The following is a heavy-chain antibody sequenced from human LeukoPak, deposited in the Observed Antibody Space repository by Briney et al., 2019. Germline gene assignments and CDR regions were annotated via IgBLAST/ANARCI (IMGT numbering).Heavy chain of an antibody. V-gene: IGHV3-23*01. Sequence: GGSLRLSCAASGFTFSSYSMNWVRQAPGKGLEWVSAISGSGGSTYYADSVKGRFTISRDNSKNTLYLQMNSLRAEDTAVYYCAKDLKNGSGSVLYYYGMDVWGQGTTVTVSS. CDR1: GFTFSSYS. D-gene: IGHD3-10*01. J-gene: IGHJ6*02. CDR3: AKDLKNGSGSVLYYYGMDV. CDR2: ISGSGGST.